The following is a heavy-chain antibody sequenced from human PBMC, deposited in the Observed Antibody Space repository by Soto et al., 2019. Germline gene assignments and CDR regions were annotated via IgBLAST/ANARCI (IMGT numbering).Heavy chain of an antibody. CDR1: GFTFSSYS. CDR2: ISSSGSTI. D-gene: IGHD2-8*02. Sequence: EVQLVESGGGLVQPGGSLRLSCAASGFTFSSYSMNWVRQAPGKGLEWVSYISSSGSTIYYADSVKGRFTISRDNAKNSLYLQMNSLRAEDTAVYYCAREGVVYAMKGVFDYWGQGTLVTVSS. J-gene: IGHJ4*02. CDR3: AREGVVYAMKGVFDY. V-gene: IGHV3-48*04.